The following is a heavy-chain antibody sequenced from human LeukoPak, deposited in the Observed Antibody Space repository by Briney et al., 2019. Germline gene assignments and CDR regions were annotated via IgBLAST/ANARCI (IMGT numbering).Heavy chain of an antibody. V-gene: IGHV3-74*01. J-gene: IGHJ4*02. Sequence: GGSLRLSCAAYGFTFSSYWMHWVRQAPGKGLVWVSRINTDGSSTSYADSVKGRFTISRDNAKNTLYLQMNSLRAEDTAVYYCARARDCSSTSCYSDYWGQGTLVTVSS. CDR2: INTDGSST. CDR1: GFTFSSYW. D-gene: IGHD2-2*01. CDR3: ARARDCSSTSCYSDY.